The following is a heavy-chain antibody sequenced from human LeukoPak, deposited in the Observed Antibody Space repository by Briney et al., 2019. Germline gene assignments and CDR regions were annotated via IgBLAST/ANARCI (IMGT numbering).Heavy chain of an antibody. Sequence: SETLSLTCAVYGGSFSGYYWSWIRQPPGKGLEWIGEINHSGSTNYNPSLKSRVTISVDTSKNQFSLKLRSVTAADTAVYYCARGGYSGYAHWGQGTLVTVSS. CDR3: ARGGYSGYAH. J-gene: IGHJ4*02. D-gene: IGHD5-12*01. CDR2: INHSGST. V-gene: IGHV4-34*01. CDR1: GGSFSGYY.